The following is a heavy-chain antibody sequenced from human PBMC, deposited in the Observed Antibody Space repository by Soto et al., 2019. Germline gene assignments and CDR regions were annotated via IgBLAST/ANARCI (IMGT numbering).Heavy chain of an antibody. V-gene: IGHV3-23*01. CDR3: AKVGSGYYPNWFDP. J-gene: IGHJ5*02. CDR2: ISGSGGST. D-gene: IGHD3-3*01. Sequence: XVSLRLSCAASGFTFISYAMSWVRQAPGKGLEWVSAISGSGGSTYYADSVKGRFTISRDNSKNTLYLQMNSLRAEDTAVYYCAKVGSGYYPNWFDPWGQGTLVTVSS. CDR1: GFTFISYA.